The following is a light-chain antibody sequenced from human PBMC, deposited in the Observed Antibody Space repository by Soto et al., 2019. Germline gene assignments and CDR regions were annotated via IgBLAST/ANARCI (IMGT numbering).Light chain of an antibody. CDR3: SSYTSSSTLLYV. V-gene: IGLV2-14*01. CDR1: SVDVGGYNY. CDR2: DVS. Sequence: QSVLTQHASVSGSPGQSITISCTGTSVDVGGYNYVSWYQQHPGKAPKLMIYDVSNRPSGVSNRFSGSKSGNTASQTISGLQAEDEADYYCSSYTSSSTLLYVFGTGTKVTVL. J-gene: IGLJ1*01.